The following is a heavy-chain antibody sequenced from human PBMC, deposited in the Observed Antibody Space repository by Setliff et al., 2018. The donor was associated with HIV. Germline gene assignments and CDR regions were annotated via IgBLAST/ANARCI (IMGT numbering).Heavy chain of an antibody. D-gene: IGHD2-8*01. CDR3: ARTPPIMVTMKGEYYYSMDV. V-gene: IGHV1-18*01. J-gene: IGHJ6*03. CDR2: ISVYNGNT. CDR1: GYSFSDYG. Sequence: GASVKVSCKTSGYSFSDYGITWVRQAPGQGLEWMGWISVYNGNTNYEQKFQDRLIMSTESATSTANMFLRSLRYDDTAVYYCARTPPIMVTMKGEYYYSMDVWGKGTTVTVSS.